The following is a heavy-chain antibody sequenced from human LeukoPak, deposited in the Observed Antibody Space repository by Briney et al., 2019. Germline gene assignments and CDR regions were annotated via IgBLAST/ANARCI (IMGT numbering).Heavy chain of an antibody. CDR3: ARRGASDGFDI. D-gene: IGHD5-12*01. CDR2: TYYRSKWYN. Sequence: SQTLSLTCAISGDSVSSNNIDWNWIRQSPSRGLEWQGRTYYRSKWYNDYAISPKSRITINPDTSKNQFSLQLNSVTPDDTAMYYCARRGASDGFDIWGQGTMVSVSS. J-gene: IGHJ3*02. V-gene: IGHV6-1*01. CDR1: GDSVSSNNID.